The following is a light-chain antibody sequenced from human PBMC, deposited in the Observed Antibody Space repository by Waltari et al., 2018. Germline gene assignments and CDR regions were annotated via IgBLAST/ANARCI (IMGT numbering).Light chain of an antibody. V-gene: IGLV1-44*01. CDR1: SSNIGSNS. CDR3: AAWDDTLNGWV. J-gene: IGLJ3*02. Sequence: QSVLTQPPSASGTPGRRVTISCAGSSSNIGSNSVNWYQQLPGTAPKLLIYSTSHRPSGPPDRPSCFKPGTSASLAISGLQSEDEADYYRAAWDDTLNGWVFGGGTKLTVL. CDR2: STS.